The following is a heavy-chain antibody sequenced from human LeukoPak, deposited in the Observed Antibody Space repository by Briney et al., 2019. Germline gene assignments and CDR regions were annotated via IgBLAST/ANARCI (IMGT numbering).Heavy chain of an antibody. V-gene: IGHV4-31*03. CDR1: GGSISSGGYY. J-gene: IGHJ2*01. D-gene: IGHD5-12*01. CDR2: IYYSGST. Sequence: SQTLSLTCTVSGGSISSGGYYWSWIRQHPGKGLEWIGYIYYSGSTYYNPSLKSRVTISVDTSKNQFSLKLSSVTAADTAVYYCARDSGYEYWYFDLWGRGILVTVSS. CDR3: ARDSGYEYWYFDL.